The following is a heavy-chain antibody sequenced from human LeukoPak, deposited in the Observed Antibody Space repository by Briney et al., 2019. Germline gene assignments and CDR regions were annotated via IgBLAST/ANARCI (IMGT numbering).Heavy chain of an antibody. CDR2: INPNSGGT. D-gene: IGHD3-22*01. J-gene: IGHJ6*02. CDR1: GYTFTGYY. V-gene: IGHV1-2*04. Sequence: ASVKVSCKASGYTFTGYYMHWVRQAPGQGLEWMGWINPNSGGTNYAQKFQGWVTMTRDTSTSTVYMELSSLRSEDTAVYYCARANTMIVVPAESYYYYGMDVWGQGTTVTVSS. CDR3: ARANTMIVVPAESYYYYGMDV.